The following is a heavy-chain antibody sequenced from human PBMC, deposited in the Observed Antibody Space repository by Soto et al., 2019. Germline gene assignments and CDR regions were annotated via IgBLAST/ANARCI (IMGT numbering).Heavy chain of an antibody. CDR2: INQDGSEI. CDR1: GFTFSTYW. V-gene: IGHV3-7*01. CDR3: ARDRDYHEDS. Sequence: GGSLRLSCAASGFTFSTYWMSWVRQAPGKGLQWVANINQDGSEIYYVESVRGRFTISRDNAKNSLYLQMNSLRAEDTAVYYCARDRDYHEDSWGQGTPVTVSS. D-gene: IGHD4-17*01. J-gene: IGHJ4*02.